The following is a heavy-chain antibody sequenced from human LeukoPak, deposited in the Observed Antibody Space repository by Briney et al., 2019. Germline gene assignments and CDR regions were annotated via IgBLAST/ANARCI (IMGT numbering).Heavy chain of an antibody. CDR1: GFTFSSYN. Sequence: GGSLRLSCAASGFTFSSYNMNWGRQAPGKGLEWVSSISSSSSYIYYADSVKGRFTISRDNAKNSLYLQMNSLRAEDTAVYYCARDANPWAVTNKYFQHWGQGTLVTVSS. CDR2: ISSSSSYI. CDR3: ARDANPWAVTNKYFQH. J-gene: IGHJ1*01. D-gene: IGHD4-17*01. V-gene: IGHV3-21*01.